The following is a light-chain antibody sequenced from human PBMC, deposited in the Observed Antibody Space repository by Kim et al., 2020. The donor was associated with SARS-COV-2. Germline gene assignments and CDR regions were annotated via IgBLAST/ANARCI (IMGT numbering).Light chain of an antibody. CDR1: TLGNYY. Sequence: FGQTVMITCHGDTLGNYYARWYQHRPVQAPTFVLYGKNSRPSGLPDRFSGSRSGNTASLTITGAQAECEAEYHCLSRGSSGNSLGFGAGTQLSGL. V-gene: IGLV3-19*01. CDR2: GKN. CDR3: LSRGSSGNSLG. J-gene: IGLJ3*02.